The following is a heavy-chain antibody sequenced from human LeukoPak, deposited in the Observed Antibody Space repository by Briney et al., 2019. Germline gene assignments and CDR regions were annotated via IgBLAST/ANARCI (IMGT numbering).Heavy chain of an antibody. V-gene: IGHV3-30*18. Sequence: GGSLRLSCAASGFTFSSYAMSWVRQAPGKGLEWVAVISYDGSNKYYADSVKGRFTISRDNSKNTLYLQMNSLRAEDTAVYYCAKVSEITMVRGVIITQRHYYYYGMDVWGKGTTVTVSS. CDR3: AKVSEITMVRGVIITQRHYYYYGMDV. D-gene: IGHD3-10*01. J-gene: IGHJ6*04. CDR2: ISYDGSNK. CDR1: GFTFSSYA.